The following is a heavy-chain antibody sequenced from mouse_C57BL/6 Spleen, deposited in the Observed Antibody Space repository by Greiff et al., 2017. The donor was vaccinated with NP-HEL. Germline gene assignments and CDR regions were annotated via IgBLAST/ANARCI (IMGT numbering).Heavy chain of an antibody. Sequence: EVQGVESGPELVKPGASVKIPCKASGYTFTDYNMDWVKQSHGKSLEWIGDINPNNGGTIYNQKFKGKATLTVDKSSSTAYMELRSLTSEDTAVYYCARTLGRGDAMDYWGQGTSVTVSS. J-gene: IGHJ4*01. CDR2: INPNNGGT. D-gene: IGHD4-1*01. CDR1: GYTFTDYN. CDR3: ARTLGRGDAMDY. V-gene: IGHV1-18*01.